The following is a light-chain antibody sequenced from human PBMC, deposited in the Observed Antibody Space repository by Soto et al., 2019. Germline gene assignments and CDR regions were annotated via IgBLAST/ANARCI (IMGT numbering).Light chain of an antibody. Sequence: DIQMTQSPSTLSASVGDRVTITCRASQSISSWLAWYQQKPGKAPNLLIYKASSLESGVPSRFSGSGSGTEFPLTISSLQPDDFATYYCQQYNSYSPVTFGGGTKVEIK. CDR3: QQYNSYSPVT. CDR1: QSISSW. CDR2: KAS. J-gene: IGKJ4*01. V-gene: IGKV1-5*03.